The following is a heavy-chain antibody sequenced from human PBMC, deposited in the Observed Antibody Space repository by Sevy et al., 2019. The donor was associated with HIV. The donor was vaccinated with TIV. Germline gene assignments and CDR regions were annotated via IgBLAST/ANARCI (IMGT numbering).Heavy chain of an antibody. CDR2: IWYDGSNK. J-gene: IGHJ6*02. CDR1: GFTFSSYG. Sequence: GGSLRLSCAASGFTFSSYGMHWVRQAPAKGLEWVAVIWYDGSNKYYADSVKGRVTISMDNSKNTLFLQMNSLRDEDTAVYYCARGLAALPGYYYGMDVWGQGTTVTVSS. D-gene: IGHD6-6*01. V-gene: IGHV3-33*01. CDR3: ARGLAALPGYYYGMDV.